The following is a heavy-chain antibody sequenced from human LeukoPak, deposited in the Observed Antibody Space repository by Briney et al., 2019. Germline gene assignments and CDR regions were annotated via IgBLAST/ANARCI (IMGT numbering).Heavy chain of an antibody. CDR2: IKRDGSEK. D-gene: IGHD5-18*01. CDR1: GFTFSSHW. Sequence: PGGSLRLSCAASGFTFSSHWMSWVRQAPGKGLEWVANIKRDGSEKYYVDSVKGRFTISRDNAKNSLYLQMNSLRAEDTAVYYCAREADTAMVGDAFDIWGQGTMVTVSS. J-gene: IGHJ3*02. V-gene: IGHV3-7*01. CDR3: AREADTAMVGDAFDI.